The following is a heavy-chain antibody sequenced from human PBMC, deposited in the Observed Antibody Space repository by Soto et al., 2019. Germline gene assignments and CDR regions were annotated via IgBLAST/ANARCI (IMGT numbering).Heavy chain of an antibody. CDR1: GGSFSGYY. D-gene: IGHD3-3*01. Sequence: LEASETLSLTCAVYGGSFSGYYWSWIRQPPGKGLEWIGEINHSGSTNYNPSLKSRVTISVDTSKNQFSLKLSSVTAADTAVYYCARARITIFGVANGGFDYWGQGTLVTVSS. J-gene: IGHJ4*02. V-gene: IGHV4-34*01. CDR3: ARARITIFGVANGGFDY. CDR2: INHSGST.